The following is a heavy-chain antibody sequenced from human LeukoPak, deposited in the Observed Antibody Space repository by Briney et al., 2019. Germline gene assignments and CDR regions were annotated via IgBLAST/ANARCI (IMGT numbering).Heavy chain of an antibody. Sequence: SETLSLTCSVSGVSIFSYYWSWIRQPPGKGLEWIGYIYYSGSTNYNPSLKSRVTISVDTSKNQFSLKLSSVTAADTAVYYCASSEGPKKLFAYWGQGTLVTVSS. V-gene: IGHV4-59*08. D-gene: IGHD2-15*01. J-gene: IGHJ4*02. CDR3: ASSEGPKKLFAY. CDR1: GVSIFSYY. CDR2: IYYSGST.